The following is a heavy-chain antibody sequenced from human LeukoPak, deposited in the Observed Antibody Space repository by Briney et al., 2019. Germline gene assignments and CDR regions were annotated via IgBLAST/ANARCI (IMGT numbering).Heavy chain of an antibody. D-gene: IGHD3-10*01. Sequence: SETLSLTCSVSGGSVSSYYWSWIRQPPGKGLEWIGSIYYSGSTYYNPSLKSRVTISVDTSRNQFSLKLTSVTAADTAVYYCARRVYHYGSGSYRGLDYWGQGTLVTVSS. CDR1: GGSVSSYY. CDR2: IYYSGST. J-gene: IGHJ4*02. V-gene: IGHV4-59*05. CDR3: ARRVYHYGSGSYRGLDY.